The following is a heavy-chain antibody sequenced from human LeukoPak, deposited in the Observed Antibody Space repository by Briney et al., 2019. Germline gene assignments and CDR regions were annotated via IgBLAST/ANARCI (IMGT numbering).Heavy chain of an antibody. CDR1: GFTFSSYA. Sequence: QPGGSLRLSCAASGFTFSSYAMHWVRQAPGKGLEWVAVIPYDGSNKYYADSVKGRFTISRDNSKNTLYLQMNSLRAEDTAVYYCARDLQEAVAGTFDYWGQGTLVTVSS. J-gene: IGHJ4*02. D-gene: IGHD6-19*01. CDR3: ARDLQEAVAGTFDY. CDR2: IPYDGSNK. V-gene: IGHV3-30-3*01.